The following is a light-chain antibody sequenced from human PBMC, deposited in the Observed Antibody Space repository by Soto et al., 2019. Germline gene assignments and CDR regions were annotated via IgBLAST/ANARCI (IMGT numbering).Light chain of an antibody. CDR1: QSRSSW. Sequence: DIQMTESPSTLSASVGDRVTSTCRASQSRSSWLAWYQQKPGKAPKLLIYKASSLESVVPSRFSGSGSGKEFTLTISRMQPDDFATYYCHQYTSLYTFGQGTKLEIK. CDR3: HQYTSLYT. J-gene: IGKJ2*01. V-gene: IGKV1-5*03. CDR2: KAS.